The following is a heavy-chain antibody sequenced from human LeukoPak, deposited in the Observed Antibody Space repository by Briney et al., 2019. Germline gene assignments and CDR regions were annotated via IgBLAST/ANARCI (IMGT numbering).Heavy chain of an antibody. CDR1: GGTFSSYA. CDR3: ARSPLHIVVVPAAPSPYMDV. V-gene: IGHV1-69*13. Sequence: SVKVSCKASGGTFSSYAISWVRQAPGQGLEWMGGIIPIFGTANYAQKFQGRVTITADESTSTAYMELSSLRSEDTAVYYCARSPLHIVVVPAAPSPYMDVWGKGTTVTVSS. D-gene: IGHD2-2*01. J-gene: IGHJ6*03. CDR2: IIPIFGTA.